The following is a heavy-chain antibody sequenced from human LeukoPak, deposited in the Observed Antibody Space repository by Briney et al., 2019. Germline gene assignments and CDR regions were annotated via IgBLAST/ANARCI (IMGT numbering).Heavy chain of an antibody. CDR2: IIPIFGTA. Sequence: SVKVSCKASGYTFTSYDINWVRQAPGQGLEWMGGIIPIFGTANYAQKFQGRVTITADESTSTAYMELSSLRSEDTAVYYCARAGGYSYGYYYYMDVWGKGTTVTVSS. CDR3: ARAGGYSYGYYYYMDV. J-gene: IGHJ6*03. V-gene: IGHV1-69*13. D-gene: IGHD5-18*01. CDR1: GYTFTSYD.